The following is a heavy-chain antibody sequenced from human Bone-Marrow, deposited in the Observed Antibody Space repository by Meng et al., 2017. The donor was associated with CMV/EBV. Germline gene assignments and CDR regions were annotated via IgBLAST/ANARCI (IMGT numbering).Heavy chain of an antibody. CDR1: GFIFNDYN. D-gene: IGHD2-2*01. CDR3: AREDASAFDI. Sequence: GGSLRLSCIGSGFIFNDYNMNWVRQAPGKGLEWVAFIRYAGNNKFYADSVKGRFTISRDNSKNTLYLQMNSLRAEDTAVYYCAREDASAFDIWGQGTMVTVSS. V-gene: IGHV3-30*02. J-gene: IGHJ3*02. CDR2: IRYAGNNK.